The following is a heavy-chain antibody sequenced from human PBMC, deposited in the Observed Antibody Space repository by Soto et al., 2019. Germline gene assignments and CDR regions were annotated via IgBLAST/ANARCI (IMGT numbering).Heavy chain of an antibody. D-gene: IGHD3-10*02. V-gene: IGHV3-30*15. Sequence: GGSLRLSCVGSGCIFSNNGMHWVRQNPGTGLEWGAFRSYDGNDTVYADSVKSRFNISRDNSKNTVFLHMSNLRAEDRAMYYCTIVRVADSALDHWGQGTLVTVSS. CDR3: TIVRVADSALDH. J-gene: IGHJ4*02. CDR1: GCIFSNNG. CDR2: RSYDGNDT.